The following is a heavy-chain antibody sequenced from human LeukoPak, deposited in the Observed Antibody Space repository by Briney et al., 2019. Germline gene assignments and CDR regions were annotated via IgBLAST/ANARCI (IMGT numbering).Heavy chain of an antibody. V-gene: IGHV4-59*08. CDR2: IYYSGST. Sequence: PSETLSLTCTVSGGSISSYYWSWIRRPPGKGLEWIGYIYYSGSTNYNPSLKSRVTISVDTSKNQFSLKLSSVTAADTAVYYCARHKWELRYFDLWGRGTLVTVSS. D-gene: IGHD1-26*01. CDR3: ARHKWELRYFDL. CDR1: GGSISSYY. J-gene: IGHJ2*01.